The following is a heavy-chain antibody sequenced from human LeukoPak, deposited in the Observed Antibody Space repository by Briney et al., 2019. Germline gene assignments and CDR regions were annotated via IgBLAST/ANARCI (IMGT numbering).Heavy chain of an antibody. J-gene: IGHJ5*02. D-gene: IGHD1-26*01. CDR3: ARGYWVSVNWFDP. CDR2: INHSGST. Sequence: PSETLSLTCTVSGGSISSSSYYWGWIRQPPGKGLEWIGEINHSGSTNYNPSLKSRVTISVDTSKNQFSLKLSSVTAADTAVYYCARGYWVSVNWFDPWGQGTLVTVSS. V-gene: IGHV4-39*07. CDR1: GGSISSSSYY.